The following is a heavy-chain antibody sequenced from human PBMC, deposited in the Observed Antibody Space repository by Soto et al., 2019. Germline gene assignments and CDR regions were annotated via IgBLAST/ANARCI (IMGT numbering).Heavy chain of an antibody. J-gene: IGHJ6*02. CDR2: TYYRSKWYN. Sequence: LSLTCAITGDSVSSNSAAWNWVRQSPSRGLEWLGRTYYRSKWYNDYAVSVKSRITINPDTSKNQFSLQLNSVTPEDTAVYYCARFPNIVVVPAATASFYYYGMDVWGQGTTVPLS. CDR3: ARFPNIVVVPAATASFYYYGMDV. CDR1: GDSVSSNSAA. V-gene: IGHV6-1*01. D-gene: IGHD2-2*01.